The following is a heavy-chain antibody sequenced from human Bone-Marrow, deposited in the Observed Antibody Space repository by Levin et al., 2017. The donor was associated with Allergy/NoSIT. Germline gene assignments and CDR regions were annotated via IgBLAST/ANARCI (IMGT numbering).Heavy chain of an antibody. J-gene: IGHJ4*02. CDR3: ARDGVTNGFLGY. D-gene: IGHD2-8*01. Sequence: SETLSLTCTVSGGSISSGDYYWSWIRQPPGKGLEWIGYIYYSGSTYYNPSLKSRVTISVDTSKNQFSLKLSSVTAADTAVYYCARDGVTNGFLGYWGQGTLVTVSS. V-gene: IGHV4-30-4*01. CDR2: IYYSGST. CDR1: GGSISSGDYY.